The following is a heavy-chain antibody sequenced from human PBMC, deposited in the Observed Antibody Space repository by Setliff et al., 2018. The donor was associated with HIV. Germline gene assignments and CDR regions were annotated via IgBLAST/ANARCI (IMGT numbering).Heavy chain of an antibody. D-gene: IGHD3-16*01. CDR2: IIPIFTTT. CDR1: GGGFSNHA. V-gene: IGHV1-69*13. CDR3: ATLNEYAYQTGGWFDP. J-gene: IGHJ5*02. Sequence: SVKVSCKASGGGFSNHAITWVRQAPGQGLEWMGVIIPIFTTTDYAQKFRGRLTINADESTDTVHMELRSLRSADTAIYYCATLNEYAYQTGGWFDPWGQGTPVTVSS.